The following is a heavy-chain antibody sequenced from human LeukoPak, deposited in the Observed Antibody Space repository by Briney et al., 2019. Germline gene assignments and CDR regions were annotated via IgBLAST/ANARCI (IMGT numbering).Heavy chain of an antibody. D-gene: IGHD3-3*01. Sequence: NPSQTLSLTCTVSGGSISSGSYYWSWIRQPAGKGLEWIGRIYTSGSTNYNPSLKSRVTISADTSKNQFSLKLSSVTAADTAVYYCAREGVSWYYDFWSGYLIDYWGQGTLVTVSS. CDR1: GGSISSGSYY. CDR2: IYTSGST. V-gene: IGHV4-61*02. CDR3: AREGVSWYYDFWSGYLIDY. J-gene: IGHJ4*02.